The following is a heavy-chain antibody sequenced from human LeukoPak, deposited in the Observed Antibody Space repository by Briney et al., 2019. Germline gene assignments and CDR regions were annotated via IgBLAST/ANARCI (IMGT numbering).Heavy chain of an antibody. J-gene: IGHJ4*02. CDR3: ASRAPNRGYSYGSLDY. V-gene: IGHV1-2*02. CDR1: GYTFSSHG. CDR2: INPNSGGT. Sequence: ASVKVSCKASGYTFSSHGINWVRQAPGQGLEWMGWINPNSGGTNYAQKFQGRVTMTRDTSISTAYMELSRLRSDDTAVYYCASRAPNRGYSYGSLDYWGQGTLVTVSS. D-gene: IGHD5-18*01.